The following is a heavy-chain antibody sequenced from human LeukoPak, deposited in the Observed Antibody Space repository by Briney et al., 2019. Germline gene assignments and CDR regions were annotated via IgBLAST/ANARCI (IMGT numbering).Heavy chain of an antibody. CDR3: AKERTMVRGVGWFDP. J-gene: IGHJ5*02. V-gene: IGHV3-30*18. Sequence: GGSLRLSCAASGFTFSSYGMHWVRQAPGKGLEWVAVISYDGSNKYYADSVKGRFTISRDNSKNTLYLQMNSLRAEDTAVYYCAKERTMVRGVGWFDPWCQGTLVTVSS. CDR1: GFTFSSYG. D-gene: IGHD3-10*01. CDR2: ISYDGSNK.